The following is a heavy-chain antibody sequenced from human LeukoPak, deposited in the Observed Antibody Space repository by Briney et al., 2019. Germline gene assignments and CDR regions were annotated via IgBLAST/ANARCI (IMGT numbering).Heavy chain of an antibody. Sequence: ASVKVSCKASGGTFSSYAISWVRQAPGQGLEWMGWINTNTGNPTYAQGFTGRFVFSLDTSVSTAYLQISSLKAEDTAVYYCARENYDYVWGSPHFDYWGQGTLVTVSS. CDR1: GGTFSSYA. CDR3: ARENYDYVWGSPHFDY. J-gene: IGHJ4*02. CDR2: INTNTGNP. V-gene: IGHV7-4-1*02. D-gene: IGHD3-16*01.